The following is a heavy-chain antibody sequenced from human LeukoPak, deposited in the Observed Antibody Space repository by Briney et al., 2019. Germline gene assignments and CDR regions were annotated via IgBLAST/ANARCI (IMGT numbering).Heavy chain of an antibody. J-gene: IGHJ4*02. D-gene: IGHD3-10*01. V-gene: IGHV4-59*01. Sequence: SETLSLTCTVSGGSISSYYWSWIRQPPGKGLEWIGYIYYSGSTNYNPSLKSRVTISVDTSKNQFSLKLSSVTAADTAMYYCVRGPPYGYFDYWGQGTLVTVSS. CDR2: IYYSGST. CDR1: GGSISSYY. CDR3: VRGPPYGYFDY.